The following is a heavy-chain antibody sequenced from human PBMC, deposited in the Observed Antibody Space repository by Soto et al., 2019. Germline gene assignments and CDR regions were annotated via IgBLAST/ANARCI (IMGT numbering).Heavy chain of an antibody. CDR2: IYPGDSDT. J-gene: IGHJ5*02. Sequence: GESLKISCQGSGYSFTSYWIGWVRQMPGKGLEWMGIIYPGDSDTRYSPSFQGQVTISADKSISTAYLQWSSLKASDTAMYYCARSGYLQNNWFDPWGQGTLVTVSS. D-gene: IGHD3-3*01. CDR1: GYSFTSYW. V-gene: IGHV5-51*01. CDR3: ARSGYLQNNWFDP.